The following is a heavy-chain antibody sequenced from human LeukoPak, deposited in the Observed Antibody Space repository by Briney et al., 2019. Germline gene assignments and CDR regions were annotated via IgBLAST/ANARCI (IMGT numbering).Heavy chain of an antibody. Sequence: ASVKVSCKASGYTFTGYYMHWVRQAPGQGLEWMGWINPNSGGTNYAQKFQGRVTMTRDTSISTAYMELSSLRSEDTAVYYCARDITMVRGLKLVPWFDPWGQGTLVTVSS. CDR3: ARDITMVRGLKLVPWFDP. V-gene: IGHV1-2*02. D-gene: IGHD3-10*01. CDR1: GYTFTGYY. J-gene: IGHJ5*02. CDR2: INPNSGGT.